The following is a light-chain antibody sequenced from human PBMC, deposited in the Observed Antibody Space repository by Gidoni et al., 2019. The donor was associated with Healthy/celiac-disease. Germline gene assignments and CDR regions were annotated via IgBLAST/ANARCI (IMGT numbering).Light chain of an antibody. J-gene: IGKJ2*03. CDR1: QSISSY. CDR2: AAS. Sequence: DIQMTQSPSSLSASVGDRVTITCRASQSISSYLNWYQQKPGKAPKLLIYAASSLQSGVPSRFSGSGSGTDFTLTISSLQPEDFDSTPYSFGQGTKLEIK. V-gene: IGKV1-39*01. CDR3: S.